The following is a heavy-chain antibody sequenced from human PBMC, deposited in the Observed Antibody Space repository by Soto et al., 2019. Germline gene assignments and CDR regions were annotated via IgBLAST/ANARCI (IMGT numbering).Heavy chain of an antibody. CDR1: GGSFSDYY. D-gene: IGHD1-26*01. Sequence: SETLSLTCAVYGGSFSDYYWSWIRQPPGKGLEWIGEIIHSGSTDYNPSLKSRVTISVDTSKNQFFLKLSSVTAADTAVYYCARGRVGTYFYYGMDVWGQGTTVTVSS. J-gene: IGHJ6*02. CDR3: ARGRVGTYFYYGMDV. CDR2: IIHSGST. V-gene: IGHV4-34*01.